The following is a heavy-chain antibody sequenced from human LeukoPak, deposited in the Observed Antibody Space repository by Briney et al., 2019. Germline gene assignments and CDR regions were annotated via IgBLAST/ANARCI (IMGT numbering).Heavy chain of an antibody. CDR2: ISYDGSNN. D-gene: IGHD4-23*01. CDR3: ARGPPGGYYYYYGMDV. J-gene: IGHJ6*02. Sequence: PGRSLRLSCAASGFTFSSFALHWVRQAPGKGLEWVAVISYDGSNNYYADSVKGRFSVSRDKSKNTLSLQMNSLRVEDTAVYYCARGPPGGYYYYYGMDVWGQGTTVTVSS. CDR1: GFTFSSFA. V-gene: IGHV3-30*04.